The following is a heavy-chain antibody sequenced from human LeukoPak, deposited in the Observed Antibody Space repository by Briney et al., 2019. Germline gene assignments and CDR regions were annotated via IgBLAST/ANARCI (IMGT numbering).Heavy chain of an antibody. CDR2: ISCSGGST. CDR1: GFTFSSYA. J-gene: IGHJ4*02. V-gene: IGHV3-23*01. D-gene: IGHD3-22*01. CDR3: ATRGTYYYDNSGYWGFDY. Sequence: GGSLRLSCAASGFTFSSYAMSWVRQAPGKGLEWVSAISCSGGSTYYADSVKGRFTISRDNSKNTLYLQMNSLRAEDTAVYYCATRGTYYYDNSGYWGFDYWGQGTLVTVSS.